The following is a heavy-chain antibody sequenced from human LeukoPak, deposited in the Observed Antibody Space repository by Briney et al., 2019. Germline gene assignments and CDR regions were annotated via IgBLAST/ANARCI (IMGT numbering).Heavy chain of an antibody. CDR2: INHSGST. J-gene: IGHJ1*01. CDR1: GGSFSGYY. CDR3: ARTLGYCSSTSCYFAEYFQH. V-gene: IGHV4-34*01. D-gene: IGHD2-2*01. Sequence: PSETLSLTCAVYGGSFSGYYWSWIRQPPGKGLEWIGEINHSGSTNDNPSLKSRVTISVDTSKNQFSLKLSSVTAADTAVYYCARTLGYCSSTSCYFAEYFQHWGQGTLVTVSS.